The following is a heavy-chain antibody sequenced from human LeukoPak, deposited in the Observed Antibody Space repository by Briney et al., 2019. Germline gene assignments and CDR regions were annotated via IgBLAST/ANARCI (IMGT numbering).Heavy chain of an antibody. D-gene: IGHD6-13*01. CDR3: ATVGIAAANYYFDY. CDR2: FDPEDGET. Sequence: ASVKVSCKVSGYTLTELSMHWVRQAPGKGLEWMGGFDPEDGETIYAQKFQGRVTMTEDTSTDTAYMELSSPRSEDTAVYYCATVGIAAANYYFDYWGQGTLVTVSS. CDR1: GYTLTELS. J-gene: IGHJ4*02. V-gene: IGHV1-24*01.